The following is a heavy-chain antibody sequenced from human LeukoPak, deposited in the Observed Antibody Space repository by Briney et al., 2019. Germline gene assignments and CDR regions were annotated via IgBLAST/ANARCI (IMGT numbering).Heavy chain of an antibody. Sequence: GGSLRLSCAASGFTFRSYGMHWVRQAPGQGLKGLAFIRYDGSNKYYADSVKGRFTISRDNSKNTLYLQMNSLRAEDTAVYYCAKDPLGYCSSTSCYYFDYWGQGTLVTVSS. V-gene: IGHV3-30*02. D-gene: IGHD2-2*01. CDR1: GFTFRSYG. J-gene: IGHJ4*02. CDR3: AKDPLGYCSSTSCYYFDY. CDR2: IRYDGSNK.